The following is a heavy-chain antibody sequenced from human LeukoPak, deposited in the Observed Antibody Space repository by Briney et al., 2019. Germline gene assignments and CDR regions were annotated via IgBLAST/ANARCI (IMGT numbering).Heavy chain of an antibody. D-gene: IGHD3-3*01. V-gene: IGHV4-39*01. CDR2: IYYSGST. J-gene: IGHJ5*02. CDR3: ARLKDFWSGYPYNWFDP. Sequence: PSETLSLTCTVSGVSISSSSYYWGWIRQPPGKGLEWVGSIYYSGSTYYNPSLKSRVTISVDTSKNQFSLKLSSVTAADTAVYYCARLKDFWSGYPYNWFDPWGQGTLVTVSS. CDR1: GVSISSSSYY.